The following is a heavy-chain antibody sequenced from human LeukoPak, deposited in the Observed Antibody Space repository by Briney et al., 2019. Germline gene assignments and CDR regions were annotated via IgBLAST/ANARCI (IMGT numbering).Heavy chain of an antibody. D-gene: IGHD3-16*01. Sequence: SETLSLTCTVSGGSISSSSYYWGWIRQPPGKGLEWIGSIYYSGSTYYNPSLKSRVTISVDTSKNQFSLKLTSVTAADTAVYYCARGNRGRDYVWGTYYSYFDYWGQGTLVTVSS. V-gene: IGHV4-39*07. CDR1: GGSISSSSYY. J-gene: IGHJ4*02. CDR3: ARGNRGRDYVWGTYYSYFDY. CDR2: IYYSGST.